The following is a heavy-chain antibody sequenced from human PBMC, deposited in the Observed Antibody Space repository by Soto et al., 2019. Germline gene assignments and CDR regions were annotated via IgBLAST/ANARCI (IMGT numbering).Heavy chain of an antibody. J-gene: IGHJ6*02. V-gene: IGHV1-69*01. CDR3: ARSQGSSTSLEIYYYYYDGMDV. CDR1: GGTFSSYA. Sequence: QVQLVQSGAEVKKPGSSVKVSCKASGGTFSSYAISWVRQAPGQGLEWMGGIIPISETTNYAQKFQGRVTITADESKSTAYTELSSLRSEDTAVYYCARSQGSSTSLEIYYYYYDGMDVWGQGTTVTVSS. D-gene: IGHD2-2*01. CDR2: IIPISETT.